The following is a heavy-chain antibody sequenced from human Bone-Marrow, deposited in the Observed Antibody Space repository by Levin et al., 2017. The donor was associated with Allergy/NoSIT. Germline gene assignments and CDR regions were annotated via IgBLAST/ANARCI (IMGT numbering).Heavy chain of an antibody. Sequence: GGSLRLSCTASGFSFGDYAVSWFRQAPGKGLEWVGFIRSQIYDGTTEYAASVRGRFTISRDDSKNIAYLQLNSLKTEDTAVFYCARGYSYGFPSYYFDFWGQGTLVAVSS. J-gene: IGHJ4*02. CDR2: IRSQIYDGTT. CDR1: GFSFGDYA. V-gene: IGHV3-49*03. CDR3: ARGYSYGFPSYYFDF. D-gene: IGHD5-18*01.